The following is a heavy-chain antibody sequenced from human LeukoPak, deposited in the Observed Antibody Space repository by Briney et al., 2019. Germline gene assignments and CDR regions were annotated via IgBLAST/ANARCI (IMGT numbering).Heavy chain of an antibody. D-gene: IGHD3-10*01. CDR2: IYYSGST. CDR3: ARVPVLWFGELLLNWFDP. Sequence: SQTLPLTCTVSGGSISSGGYYWSWIRQHPGKGLEWIGYIYYSGSTYYNPSLKSRVTISVDTSKNQFSLKLSSVTAADTAVYYCARVPVLWFGELLLNWFDPWGQGTLVTVSS. V-gene: IGHV4-31*03. CDR1: GGSISSGGYY. J-gene: IGHJ5*02.